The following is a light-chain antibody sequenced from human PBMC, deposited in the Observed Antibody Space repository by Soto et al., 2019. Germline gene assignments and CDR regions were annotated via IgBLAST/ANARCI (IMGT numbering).Light chain of an antibody. CDR3: QQRNSYPIT. J-gene: IGKJ5*01. V-gene: IGKV1-9*01. CDR1: PGISSY. Sequence: DIQLTQSPSFLSASVGDRVTITCRASPGISSYLAWYQQKPGKAPNLLIHTASTLQSGVPSRLSGSGSGTEVTLTISSLQPEDFATSYCQQRNSYPITFGQGTRLEIK. CDR2: TAS.